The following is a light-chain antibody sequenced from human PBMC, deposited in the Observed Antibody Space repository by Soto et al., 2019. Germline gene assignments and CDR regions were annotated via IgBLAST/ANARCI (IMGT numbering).Light chain of an antibody. CDR2: TNN. Sequence: QSVLTQPPSASGTPGQRVTISCSGRSSNIGRNYVYWYQQLPGTAPKVFIYTNNQRPSGVPDRFSGSKSGTSASLAISGLRPEDEADYYCAAWDDSLSGPVFGGGTKLTVL. J-gene: IGLJ3*02. CDR1: SSNIGRNY. CDR3: AAWDDSLSGPV. V-gene: IGLV1-47*02.